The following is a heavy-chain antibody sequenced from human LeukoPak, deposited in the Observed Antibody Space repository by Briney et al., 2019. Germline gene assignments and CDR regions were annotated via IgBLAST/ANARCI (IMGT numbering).Heavy chain of an antibody. CDR2: ISGSGSTE. Sequence: PGGSLRLSCAASGFTFSSYEINWVRQAPGKGLVWVSSISGSGSTENYADSVTGRFTISRDNAKDSLFLQMNSPRGEDTAVYYCARGGRGYGMDVWGQGTTVTVSS. CDR1: GFTFSSYE. J-gene: IGHJ6*02. CDR3: ARGGRGYGMDV. V-gene: IGHV3-48*03.